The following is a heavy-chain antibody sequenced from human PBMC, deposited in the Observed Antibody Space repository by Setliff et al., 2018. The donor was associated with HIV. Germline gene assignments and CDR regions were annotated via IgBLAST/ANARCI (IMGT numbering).Heavy chain of an antibody. CDR3: ASPLTTSFNFWGDAFAI. CDR2: IIPSGST. V-gene: IGHV4-34*12. CDR1: GGPISSHY. D-gene: IGHD3-3*01. J-gene: IGHJ3*02. Sequence: PSETLSLTCTVSGGPISSHYWSWIRQPPGKGLKWIGEIIPSGSTNYNPSHKSRVTMSVDTSKNQFSLELTSVTAADTAVYYCASPLTTSFNFWGDAFAIWGPGTMVTVSS.